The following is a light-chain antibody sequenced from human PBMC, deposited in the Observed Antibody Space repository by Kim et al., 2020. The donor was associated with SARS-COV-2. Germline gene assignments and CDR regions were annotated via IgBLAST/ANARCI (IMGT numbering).Light chain of an antibody. V-gene: IGKV1-39*01. CDR1: QSISSY. CDR2: GAS. CDR3: QQSYSTPVT. J-gene: IGKJ2*01. Sequence: DIQMTQSPSSLSASVGDRVTITCRASQSISSYLNWYQQKPGQTPKLLIYGASSLQSGVPSRFSGSGSGTDFTLTISSLQPEDFATYYCQQSYSTPVTFGQGTKLEI.